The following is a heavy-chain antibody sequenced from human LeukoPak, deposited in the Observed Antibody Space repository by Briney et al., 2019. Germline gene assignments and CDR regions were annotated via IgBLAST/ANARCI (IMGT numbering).Heavy chain of an antibody. V-gene: IGHV3-21*01. CDR2: ISRTTNYT. Sequence: PGGSLRLSCAASGFTFSSYTMNWVRQPPGKGLEWVSSISRTTNYTYYTDSVKGRFTISRDNAKNSLYLQMNSLTAEDTAVYYCTRVSYADGGYFDYWGQGTLVTVSS. CDR1: GFTFSSYT. J-gene: IGHJ4*02. D-gene: IGHD3-16*01. CDR3: TRVSYADGGYFDY.